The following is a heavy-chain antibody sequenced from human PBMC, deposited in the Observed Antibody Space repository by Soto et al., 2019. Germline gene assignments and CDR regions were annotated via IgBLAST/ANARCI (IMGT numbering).Heavy chain of an antibody. CDR2: IIPIFGTA. D-gene: IGHD6-13*01. Sequence: KVSCKASGGTFSSYAISWVRQSPGQGLEWMGGIIPIFGTANYAQKFQGRVTITADKSTSTAYMELSSLRSGDTAVYYCARDPYSSSWYPNKNWFDPWGQGTLVTVSS. J-gene: IGHJ5*02. CDR1: GGTFSSYA. CDR3: ARDPYSSSWYPNKNWFDP. V-gene: IGHV1-69*06.